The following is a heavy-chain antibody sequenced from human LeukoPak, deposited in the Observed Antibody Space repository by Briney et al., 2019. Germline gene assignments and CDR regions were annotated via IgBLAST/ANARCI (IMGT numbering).Heavy chain of an antibody. D-gene: IGHD3-22*01. CDR3: ARGKYYYDSSGYLAGDAFDI. Sequence: GGSLRLSCAASGFTFSSYAMHWVRQAPGKGLEWVAVISYDGSNKYYADSVKGRFTISRDNSKNTLYLQMNSLRAEDTAVYYCARGKYYYDSSGYLAGDAFDIWGQGTMVTVSS. V-gene: IGHV3-30*04. CDR1: GFTFSSYA. CDR2: ISYDGSNK. J-gene: IGHJ3*02.